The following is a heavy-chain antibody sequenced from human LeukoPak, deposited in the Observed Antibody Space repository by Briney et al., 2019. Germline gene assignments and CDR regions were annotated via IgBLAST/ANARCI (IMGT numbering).Heavy chain of an antibody. CDR1: GGSISSYY. J-gene: IGHJ6*04. D-gene: IGHD3-10*01. Sequence: SETLSLTCTVSGGSISSYYWSWIRQPPGKGLEWIGYIYYSGSTNYNPSLKSRDTISVDTSKNQFSLKLSSVTAADTAVYYCARGSRTMVYYYGMDVWGKGTTVTVSS. CDR3: ARGSRTMVYYYGMDV. CDR2: IYYSGST. V-gene: IGHV4-59*01.